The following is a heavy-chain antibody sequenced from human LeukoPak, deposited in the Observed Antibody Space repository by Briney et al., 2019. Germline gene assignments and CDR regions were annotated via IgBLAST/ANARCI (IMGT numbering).Heavy chain of an antibody. J-gene: IGHJ4*02. Sequence: GASVKVSCKASGYTFTSYGISWVRQAPGQGLEWMGWISAYNGNTNYAQKLQGRVTMTTDTSTSTAYMELMSLRSDDTAVYYCARLVHCSSTSCYIGLFDYWGQGTLVTVSS. D-gene: IGHD2-2*02. CDR1: GYTFTSYG. CDR3: ARLVHCSSTSCYIGLFDY. CDR2: ISAYNGNT. V-gene: IGHV1-18*01.